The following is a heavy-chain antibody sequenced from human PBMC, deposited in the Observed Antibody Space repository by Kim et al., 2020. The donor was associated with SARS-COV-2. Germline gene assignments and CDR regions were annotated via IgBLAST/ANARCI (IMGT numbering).Heavy chain of an antibody. Sequence: SETLSLTCTVSGGSVSSGSYYWSWIRQPPGKGLEWIGYIYYSGSTNYNPSLKSRVTISVDTSKNQFSLKLSSVTAADTAVYYCARDGVGLSYWGQGTLVT. D-gene: IGHD3-16*01. CDR3: ARDGVGLSY. J-gene: IGHJ4*02. CDR1: GGSVSSGSYY. V-gene: IGHV4-61*01. CDR2: IYYSGST.